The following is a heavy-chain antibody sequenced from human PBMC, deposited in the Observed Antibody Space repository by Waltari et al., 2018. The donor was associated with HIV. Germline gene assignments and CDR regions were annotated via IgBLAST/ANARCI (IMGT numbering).Heavy chain of an antibody. V-gene: IGHV2-5*02. CDR3: AHRLSNYGYFDY. Sequence: QITLKESGPTLVKHTQTLTLTCSFPGFSLITSGVSVGWIRQPPGKALEWLALIYWDNDKSYSPSLKSRLTITKDTSKNQVVLTMTNMDPVDTATYYCAHRLSNYGYFDYWGQGTLVTVSS. CDR2: IYWDNDK. CDR1: GFSLITSGVS. D-gene: IGHD4-4*01. J-gene: IGHJ4*02.